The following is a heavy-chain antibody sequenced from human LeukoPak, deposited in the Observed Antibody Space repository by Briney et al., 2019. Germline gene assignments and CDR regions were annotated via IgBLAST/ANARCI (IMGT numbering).Heavy chain of an antibody. D-gene: IGHD3-22*01. J-gene: IGHJ4*02. CDR1: GFTFSSYW. Sequence: PGGSLRLSCAASGFTFSSYWMSWVRQAPGKGLEWVANIKQDGSEKYYVDSVKGRFTISRDNAKNSLYLEMNSLRAEDTAVYYCARDRDGSGYYYPKYFDYWGQGTLVTVSS. CDR3: ARDRDGSGYYYPKYFDY. V-gene: IGHV3-7*01. CDR2: IKQDGSEK.